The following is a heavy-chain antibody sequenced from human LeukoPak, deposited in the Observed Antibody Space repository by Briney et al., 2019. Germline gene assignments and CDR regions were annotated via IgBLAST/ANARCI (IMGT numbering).Heavy chain of an antibody. CDR2: ISAYNGNT. CDR3: ARVYYDSSAPLAFDI. CDR1: GYTFTSYG. Sequence: ASVKVSCKASGYTFTSYGISWVRQAPGQGLEWMGWISAYNGNTNYAQKLQGRVTMTTDTSTSTAYMELRSLRSDDTAVYHCARVYYDSSAPLAFDIWGQGTMVTVSS. V-gene: IGHV1-18*01. D-gene: IGHD3-22*01. J-gene: IGHJ3*02.